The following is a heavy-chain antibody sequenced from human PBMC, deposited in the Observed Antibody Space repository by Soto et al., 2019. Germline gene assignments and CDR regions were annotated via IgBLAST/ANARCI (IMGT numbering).Heavy chain of an antibody. CDR2: INPSGDGT. J-gene: IGHJ4*02. V-gene: IGHV1-46*01. CDR3: ARSHSYRTSWYDY. CDR1: GFTFTRYY. D-gene: IGHD6-13*01. Sequence: GASVKVSCKASGFTFTRYYMHWVRQAPGQGLEWMGIINPSGDGTTYAQKFQGRVTMSRDTSTSTVYMELSSLRSGDTAVYYCARSHSYRTSWYDYWGPGTLGSV.